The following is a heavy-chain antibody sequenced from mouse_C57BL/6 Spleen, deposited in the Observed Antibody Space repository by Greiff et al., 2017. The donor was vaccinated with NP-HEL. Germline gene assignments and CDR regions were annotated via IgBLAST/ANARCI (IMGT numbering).Heavy chain of an antibody. V-gene: IGHV1-69*01. J-gene: IGHJ4*01. CDR2: IDPSDSYT. CDR3: ARRDYYGSNYYAMDY. CDR1: GYPFTSYW. Sequence: VQLQQPGAELVMPGASVKLSCKASGYPFTSYWMHWVKPRPGQGLEWIGEIDPSDSYTNYNQKFKGKSTLTVDKSSSTAYMQLSSLTSEDSAVYYCARRDYYGSNYYAMDYWGQGTSVTVSS. D-gene: IGHD1-1*01.